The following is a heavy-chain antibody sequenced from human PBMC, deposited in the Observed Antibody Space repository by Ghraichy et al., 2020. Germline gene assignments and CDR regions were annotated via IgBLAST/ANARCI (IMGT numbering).Heavy chain of an antibody. CDR1: GFTFSSYW. D-gene: IGHD2/OR15-2a*01. V-gene: IGHV3-7*01. CDR2: IKRDGSEK. J-gene: IGHJ3*02. CDR3: ARDHKSMGGLI. Sequence: GGSLRLSCAASGFTFSSYWMSWVRQAPGKGLEWVANIKRDGSEKYYVDSVKGRFAVSRDNAKNSLYLQMNSLRAEDTAVYYCARDHKSMGGLIWGQGTMVTVSS.